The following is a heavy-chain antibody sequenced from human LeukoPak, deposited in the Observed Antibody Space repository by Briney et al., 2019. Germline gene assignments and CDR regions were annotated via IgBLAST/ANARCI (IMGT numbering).Heavy chain of an antibody. D-gene: IGHD6-13*01. CDR2: ISGGGENT. V-gene: IGHV3-23*01. Sequence: GGSLRLSCAASGFTFSSYAMSWVRQAPGKGLEWVSGISGGGENTFYADSVKGRLTISRDNSKNTLYLQLNSLRAEDTAVYYCAKRVDYSSPGGYFDSWGPGSLVTVSS. CDR1: GFTFSSYA. J-gene: IGHJ4*02. CDR3: AKRVDYSSPGGYFDS.